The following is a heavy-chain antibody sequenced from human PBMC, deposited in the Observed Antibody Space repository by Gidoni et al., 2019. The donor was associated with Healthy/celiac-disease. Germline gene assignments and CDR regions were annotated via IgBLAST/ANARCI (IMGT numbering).Heavy chain of an antibody. CDR1: GGSISSGSYY. V-gene: IGHV4-61*02. J-gene: IGHJ4*02. CDR2: IYTSGST. CDR3: ARGNGWLDY. D-gene: IGHD6-19*01. Sequence: QVQLQESGPGLVKPSQTLSLTCTVSGGSISSGSYYWSWIRQPAGKGPEWIGRIYTSGSTNYNPSLKSRVTISVDTSKNQFSLKLSSVTAADTAVYYCARGNGWLDYWGQGTLVTVSS.